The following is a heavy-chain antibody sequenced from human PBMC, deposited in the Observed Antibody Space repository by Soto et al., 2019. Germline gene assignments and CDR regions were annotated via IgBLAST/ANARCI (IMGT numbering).Heavy chain of an antibody. CDR1: GGSISSYY. CDR3: ARAELLGNFDY. Sequence: SETLSLTCTVSGGSISSYYWSWIRQPPGKGLEWIGYIYYSGSTNYNPSLKSRVTISVDTSKNQFSLKLSSVTAADTAVYYCARAELLGNFDYWGQGTLVTVSS. J-gene: IGHJ4*02. V-gene: IGHV4-59*08. D-gene: IGHD3-10*01. CDR2: IYYSGST.